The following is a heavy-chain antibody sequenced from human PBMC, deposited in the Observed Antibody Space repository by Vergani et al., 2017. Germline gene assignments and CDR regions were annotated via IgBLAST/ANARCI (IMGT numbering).Heavy chain of an antibody. J-gene: IGHJ3*02. Sequence: QVQLQESGPGLVKPSETLSLTCTVSGGSISSYYWSWIRQPPGKGLEWIGYIYYSGSTNYNPSLKSRVTISVDTSKNQFSLKLSSVTAADPAVYYCAREPKNPGALTDAFDIWGQGTMVTVSS. CDR2: IYYSGST. V-gene: IGHV4-59*01. CDR1: GGSISSYY. D-gene: IGHD4/OR15-4a*01. CDR3: AREPKNPGALTDAFDI.